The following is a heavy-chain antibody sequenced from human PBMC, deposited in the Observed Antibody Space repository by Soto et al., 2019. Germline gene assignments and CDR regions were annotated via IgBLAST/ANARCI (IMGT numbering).Heavy chain of an antibody. CDR1: GITFSNYG. Sequence: VGSLRLSCAASGITFSNYGMHWVRQAPGKGLEWVSSISSSSSYIYYADSVKGRFTISRDNAKNSLYLQMNSLRAEDTAVYYCARVSALVAVDYWGQGTLVTVSS. V-gene: IGHV3-21*01. D-gene: IGHD2-2*01. J-gene: IGHJ4*02. CDR2: ISSSSSYI. CDR3: ARVSALVAVDY.